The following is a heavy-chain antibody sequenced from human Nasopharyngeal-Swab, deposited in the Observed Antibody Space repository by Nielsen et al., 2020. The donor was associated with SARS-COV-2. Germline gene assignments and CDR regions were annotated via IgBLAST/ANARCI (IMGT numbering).Heavy chain of an antibody. Sequence: SETLSLTCTVSAGSSDAYYWTWLRHRPGQGLDWIGSIYYSGTTNYKSSLKSRVTISVDTSKNQFSLSLRSVTAADTAVYYCARGNGYCSGGSCFHWFDPWGQGTLVTVSS. J-gene: IGHJ5*02. CDR1: AGSSDAYY. D-gene: IGHD2-15*01. CDR2: IYYSGTT. V-gene: IGHV4-59*01. CDR3: ARGNGYCSGGSCFHWFDP.